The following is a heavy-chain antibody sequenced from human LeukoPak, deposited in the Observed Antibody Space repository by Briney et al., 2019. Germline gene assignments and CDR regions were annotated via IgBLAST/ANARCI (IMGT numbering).Heavy chain of an antibody. CDR2: IYSGGST. Sequence: GRSLRLSCAASGFTVSSNYMTWVRQAPGKGLEWVAVIYSGGSTYYADSVKGRFIISRDNSKNTLYLQMNSLRAEDTATYYCASSVGDSRSSNWFDPWGQGTLVTVSS. D-gene: IGHD6-6*01. V-gene: IGHV3-66*01. CDR1: GFTVSSNY. J-gene: IGHJ5*02. CDR3: ASSVGDSRSSNWFDP.